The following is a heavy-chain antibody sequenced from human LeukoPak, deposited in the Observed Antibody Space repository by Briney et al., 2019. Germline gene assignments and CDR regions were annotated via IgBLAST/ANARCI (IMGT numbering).Heavy chain of an antibody. D-gene: IGHD3-22*01. CDR2: IYYSGST. J-gene: IGHJ4*02. V-gene: IGHV4-31*03. CDR3: ARDGNDSGGYYSPTLWY. CDR1: GATISSGGYH. Sequence: TTSETLSLTCTVSGATISSGGYHWPWIRQHPGKSLEWIAYIYYSGSTYYNPSLKSRVTISVDTSKNQFSLNLSSVTAADTAVYYCARDGNDSGGYYSPTLWYWGQGTLVTVSS.